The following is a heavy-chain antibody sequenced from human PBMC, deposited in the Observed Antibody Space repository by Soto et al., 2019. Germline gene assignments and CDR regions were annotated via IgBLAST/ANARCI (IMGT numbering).Heavy chain of an antibody. V-gene: IGHV1-18*04. Sequence: QAQLVQSGAEVKKPGASVKVSCKASGYTFTSYGINWVRQAPGQGLEWLGWISAYDGNTQYAQSVQGRVSMTTDTSTKTAYMELRSLRSDDTAMYYCARGGYYDSSGSRNYYYYGMNVWGQGTTVRVSS. D-gene: IGHD3-22*01. CDR2: ISAYDGNT. J-gene: IGHJ6*02. CDR3: ARGGYYDSSGSRNYYYYGMNV. CDR1: GYTFTSYG.